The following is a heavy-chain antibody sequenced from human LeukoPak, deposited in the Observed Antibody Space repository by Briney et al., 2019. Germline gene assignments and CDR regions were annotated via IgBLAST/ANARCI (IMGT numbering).Heavy chain of an antibody. D-gene: IGHD2-2*01. CDR1: GYPFTGYY. CDR3: ARLADCSSSSCRSFDY. CDR2: INPNSGFT. J-gene: IGHJ4*02. Sequence: ASVKVSCKASGYPFTGYYLHWVRQAPGQGREGMGWINPNSGFTNYAQKFQGRVTMTRDTSISAAYMELSRLRSDDTAVYYCARLADCSSSSCRSFDYWGQGTLVTVSS. V-gene: IGHV1-2*02.